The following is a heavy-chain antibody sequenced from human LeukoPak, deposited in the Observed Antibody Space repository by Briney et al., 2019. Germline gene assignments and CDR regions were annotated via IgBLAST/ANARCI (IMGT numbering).Heavy chain of an antibody. D-gene: IGHD5-18*01. CDR2: IYYSGST. CDR3: AKGAGGFSYYNWFDP. Sequence: SETLSLTCTVSGGSISSSSYYWGWIRQPPGKGLEWIGNIYYSGSTYSNPSLKSRVTISVDTSKNQFSLKVASVTAADTAIYYCAKGAGGFSYYNWFDPWGQGTLVTVSS. CDR1: GGSISSSSYY. J-gene: IGHJ5*02. V-gene: IGHV4-39*07.